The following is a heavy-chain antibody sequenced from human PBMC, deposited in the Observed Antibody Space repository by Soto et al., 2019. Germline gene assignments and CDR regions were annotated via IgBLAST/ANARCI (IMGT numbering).Heavy chain of an antibody. CDR2: IDPSDSYT. D-gene: IGHD3-10*01. J-gene: IGHJ4*02. Sequence: PGESLKISCKGSGYSFTSYWISWVRQMPGKGLEWMGRIDPSDSYTNYSPSFQGHVTISADKSISTAFLQWSSLKASDTAMYYCARLYYYGSGSYSPDDWGQGTLVTVSS. V-gene: IGHV5-10-1*01. CDR1: GYSFTSYW. CDR3: ARLYYYGSGSYSPDD.